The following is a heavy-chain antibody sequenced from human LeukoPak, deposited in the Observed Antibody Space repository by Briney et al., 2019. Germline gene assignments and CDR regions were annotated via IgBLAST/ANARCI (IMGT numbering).Heavy chain of an antibody. CDR3: ARSEGLTGSFDY. Sequence: TGGSLRLSCSASGFTFSSYAMHWVRQAPGKGLEYVSAISSNGGSTYYADSVKGRFTISRHNSKNTLYLQMNSLRAEDTAVYYCARSEGLTGSFDYWGQGTLVTVSS. J-gene: IGHJ4*02. CDR1: GFTFSSYA. CDR2: ISSNGGST. V-gene: IGHV3-64*04.